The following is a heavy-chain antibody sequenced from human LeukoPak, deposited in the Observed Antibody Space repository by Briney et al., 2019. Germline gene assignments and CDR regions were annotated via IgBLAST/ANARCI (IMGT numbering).Heavy chain of an antibody. Sequence: PSETLSLTGAVYGESLNSYYWSWVRQPPGEGLEWIGEIYESGTTEYNPSLKSRVTISMVPSKQQFSLSLSSVTAADTAVYYCARGAWATRLGSWGLGTPVIVSS. CDR1: GESLNSYY. V-gene: IGHV4-34*01. J-gene: IGHJ4*02. D-gene: IGHD2-15*01. CDR2: IYESGTT. CDR3: ARGAWATRLGS.